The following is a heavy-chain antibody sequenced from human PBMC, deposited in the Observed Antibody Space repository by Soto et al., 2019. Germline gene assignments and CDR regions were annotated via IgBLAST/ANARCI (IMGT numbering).Heavy chain of an antibody. D-gene: IGHD1-1*01. CDR1: GGSIRSTTYY. CDR2: IYYSGTT. Sequence: SETLSLTCTVSGGSIRSTTYYWAWIRQPPGKGLEWIASIYYSGTTYYHPSLKSRVTTSVDTPKNQVSLKLSSVTAADTAVYYCVRHWSSSGNNWFDPWGQGTQVTVS. J-gene: IGHJ5*02. CDR3: VRHWSSSGNNWFDP. V-gene: IGHV4-39*01.